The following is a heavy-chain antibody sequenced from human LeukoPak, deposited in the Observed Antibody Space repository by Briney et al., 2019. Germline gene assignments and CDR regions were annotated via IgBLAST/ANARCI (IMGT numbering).Heavy chain of an antibody. CDR2: MYTGGTT. CDR1: GFTASGTH. V-gene: IGHV3-53*01. Sequence: GGSLRLSCAASGFTASGTHMSWVRQAPGKGLEWVSAMYTGGTTYYADSVAGRFTVSRDNSKNTLYLQMNSLRVEATAVYYCAKDEATSGGGLASWGQGTLVSVSS. D-gene: IGHD3-16*01. J-gene: IGHJ4*02. CDR3: AKDEATSGGGLAS.